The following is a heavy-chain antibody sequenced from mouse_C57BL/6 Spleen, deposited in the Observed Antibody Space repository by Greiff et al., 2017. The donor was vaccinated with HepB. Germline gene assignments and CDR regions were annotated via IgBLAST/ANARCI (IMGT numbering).Heavy chain of an antibody. J-gene: IGHJ2*01. D-gene: IGHD3-2*02. V-gene: IGHV14-4*01. CDR3: TTGGTAQGTYYFDY. Sequence: EVQLQQSGAELVRPGASVKLSCTASGFNIKDDYMHWVKQRPEQGLEWIGWIEPENGDTEYASKFQGKATITADTSSSTAYLQLSSLTSEDTAVYYCTTGGTAQGTYYFDYWGQGTTLTVSS. CDR2: IEPENGDT. CDR1: GFNIKDDY.